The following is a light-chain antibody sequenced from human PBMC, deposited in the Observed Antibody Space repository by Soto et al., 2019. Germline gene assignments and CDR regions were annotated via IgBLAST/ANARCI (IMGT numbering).Light chain of an antibody. Sequence: DTMMTQSPSTLSASVGDRVTITCRASQSISGRLAWYQLKPGKAPKLLIYEASTLQSGVPSRFSGSGSGTDFTLTISCLQSEDFATYYCQQLNSYPLTFGGGTKV. J-gene: IGKJ4*01. CDR2: EAS. V-gene: IGKV1-5*03. CDR1: QSISGR. CDR3: QQLNSYPLT.